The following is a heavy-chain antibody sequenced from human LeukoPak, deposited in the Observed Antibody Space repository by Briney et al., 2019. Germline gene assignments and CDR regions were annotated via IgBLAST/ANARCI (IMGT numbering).Heavy chain of an antibody. D-gene: IGHD6-6*01. CDR1: GFTFSSYE. V-gene: IGHV3-48*03. Sequence: GGSLRLSCAASGFTFSSYEMNWVRRAPGKGPEWVSYISSSGSAIFYADSVRGRFTISRDKAKNSLYLQMNSLRAEDTAVYYCARVYSSSSGKAMDVWGQGTTVTVSS. CDR3: ARVYSSSSGKAMDV. CDR2: ISSSGSAI. J-gene: IGHJ6*02.